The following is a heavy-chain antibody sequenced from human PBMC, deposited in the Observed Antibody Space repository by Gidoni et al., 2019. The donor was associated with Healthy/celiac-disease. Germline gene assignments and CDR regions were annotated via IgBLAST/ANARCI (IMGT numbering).Heavy chain of an antibody. CDR1: GFTFSSYA. V-gene: IGHV3-30*04. CDR2: ISYDGSNK. J-gene: IGHJ6*02. CDR3: ARDINGSGSSII. Sequence: QVQLVESGGGVVQPGRSLSLSCAASGFTFSSYAMHWVRQAPGKGLAWVAVISYDGSNKYYADSVKGRFTISRDNSKNTLYLQMNSLRAEDTAVYYCARDINGSGSSIIWGQGTTVTVSS. D-gene: IGHD3-10*01.